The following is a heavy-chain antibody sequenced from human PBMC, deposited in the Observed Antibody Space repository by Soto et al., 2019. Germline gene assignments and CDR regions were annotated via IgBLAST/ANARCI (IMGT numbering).Heavy chain of an antibody. CDR1: GGSVNSATW. CDR2: IYHDGTS. V-gene: IGHV4-4*02. D-gene: IGHD2-15*01. J-gene: IGHJ4*02. CDR3: TRHGGKFFDF. Sequence: QVQLQESGPGLVKPSGTLSLTCAVSGGSVNSATWWSWVRLSPGKGLEWIGEIYHDGTSHYNPSLKSRVTVSVDKSKNQISLKVNSVTAADTAVYICTRHGGKFFDFWGQGTLVTVSS.